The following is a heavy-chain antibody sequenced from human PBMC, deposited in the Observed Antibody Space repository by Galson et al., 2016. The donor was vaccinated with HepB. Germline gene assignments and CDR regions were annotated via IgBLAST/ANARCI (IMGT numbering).Heavy chain of an antibody. V-gene: IGHV5-51*01. J-gene: IGHJ6*02. D-gene: IGHD3-16*01. CDR1: GYIFTAYW. Sequence: QSGAEVKKPGESLKISCKASGYIFTAYWIGWVRQMPGKGLEWMGIIYPDDSGSRYSPSFQGQVTISVDKSISTAYLQWSSLKASDTAMYYCARTMMTEYGLDVWGQGTTVTVSS. CDR3: ARTMMTEYGLDV. CDR2: IYPDDSGS.